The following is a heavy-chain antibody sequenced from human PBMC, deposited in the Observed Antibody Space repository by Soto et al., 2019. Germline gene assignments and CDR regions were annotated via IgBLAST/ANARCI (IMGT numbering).Heavy chain of an antibody. CDR2: INHSGST. J-gene: IGHJ4*02. V-gene: IGHV4-34*01. Sequence: PSVTLSLTCAVYGGSFSGYYWSLIRQPPGKGLEWIGEINHSGSTNYNPSLKSRVTISVDTSKNQFSLKLSSVTAADTAVYYCARAGGYSGYDAIHWGQGTLVTVSS. CDR3: ARAGGYSGYDAIH. CDR1: GGSFSGYY. D-gene: IGHD5-12*01.